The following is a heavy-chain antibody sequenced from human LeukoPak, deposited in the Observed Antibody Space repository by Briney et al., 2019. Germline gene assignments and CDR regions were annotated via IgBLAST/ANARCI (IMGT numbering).Heavy chain of an antibody. Sequence: GGSLRLSCAASGFTFSSYGMHWVRQAPGKGLEGVAVISYDGSSKYYADSVKGRFTISRDNSKNTLYLQMNSLRAEDTAVYYCAKDRYSGSYYGYFDYWGQGTLVTVSS. CDR1: GFTFSSYG. CDR2: ISYDGSSK. CDR3: AKDRYSGSYYGYFDY. J-gene: IGHJ4*02. V-gene: IGHV3-30*18. D-gene: IGHD1-26*01.